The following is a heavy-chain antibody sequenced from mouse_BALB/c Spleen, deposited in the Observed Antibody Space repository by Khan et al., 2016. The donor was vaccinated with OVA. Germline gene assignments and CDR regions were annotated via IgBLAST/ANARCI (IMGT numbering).Heavy chain of an antibody. CDR3: TRDRMNY. Sequence: QVQLKQSGAELAKPGASVKMSCKASGYTFTTYWMHWVKQRPGQGLEWIGYINPTSGYTDYNEKFKDRATLSSDKSSITAYMQLSSLTSEDSADYYCTRDRMNYWGQGTTLTVPS. J-gene: IGHJ2*01. CDR1: GYTFTTYW. CDR2: INPTSGYT. V-gene: IGHV1-7*01.